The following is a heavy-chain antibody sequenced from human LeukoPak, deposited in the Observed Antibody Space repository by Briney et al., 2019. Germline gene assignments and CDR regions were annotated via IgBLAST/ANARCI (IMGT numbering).Heavy chain of an antibody. Sequence: PSETLSLTCAVYGGSFSGYYWSWIRQPPGKGLEWIGEINHSGSTNYNPSLKSRVTISVDTSKNQFSLKLSSVTAADTAVYYWARQEYSSSCRFDPWGQGTLVTVSS. V-gene: IGHV4-34*01. CDR3: ARQEYSSSCRFDP. CDR2: INHSGST. J-gene: IGHJ5*02. D-gene: IGHD6-13*01. CDR1: GGSFSGYY.